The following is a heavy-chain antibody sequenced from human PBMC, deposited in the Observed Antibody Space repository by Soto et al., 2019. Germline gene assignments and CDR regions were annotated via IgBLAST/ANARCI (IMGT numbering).Heavy chain of an antibody. CDR1: VGSFSGYY. CDR3: ARGRSDFWSGFWFDP. D-gene: IGHD3-3*01. J-gene: IGHJ5*02. V-gene: IGHV4-34*01. Sequence: PSETLSLTCAVYVGSFSGYYWSWIRQPPGKGLEWIGEINHSGSTNYNPSLKSRVTISVDTSKNQFSLKLSSVTAADTAVYYCARGRSDFWSGFWFDPWGQGTLVTVSS. CDR2: INHSGST.